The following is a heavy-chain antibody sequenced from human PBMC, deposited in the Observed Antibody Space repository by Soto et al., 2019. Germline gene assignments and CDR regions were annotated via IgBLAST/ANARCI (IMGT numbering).Heavy chain of an antibody. CDR3: ARDPGYSYGTQFDY. D-gene: IGHD5-18*01. CDR2: INWNGGST. CDR1: GFTFDDYG. V-gene: IGHV3-20*04. Sequence: GGSLSLSCAASGFTFDDYGMSWVRQAPGKGLEWVSGINWNGGSTGYADSVKGRFAISRDNAKNSLYLQMNSLRAEDTDLYYCARDPGYSYGTQFDYWGQGTLVTVAS. J-gene: IGHJ4*02.